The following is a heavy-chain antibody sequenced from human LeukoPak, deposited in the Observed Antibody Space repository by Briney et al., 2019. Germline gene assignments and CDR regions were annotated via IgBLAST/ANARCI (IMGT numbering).Heavy chain of an antibody. J-gene: IGHJ6*04. V-gene: IGHV3-48*03. D-gene: IGHD3-10*02. CDR2: ISSSGSII. CDR1: GFSFSIYE. CDR3: AELGITMIGGV. Sequence: GGSLRLSCAASGFSFSIYEMNWVRQAPGKGLGWVSYISSSGSIILYADSVKGRFTISRDNAKNLVYLEMNSLRAEDTAVYYCAELGITMIGGVWGKGTTVTISS.